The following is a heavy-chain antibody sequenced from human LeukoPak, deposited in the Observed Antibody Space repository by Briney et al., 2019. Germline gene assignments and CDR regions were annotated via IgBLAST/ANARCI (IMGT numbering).Heavy chain of an antibody. CDR1: GGSISSYY. CDR3: AREVGVVPAVPNWFDP. Sequence: SETLSLTCTVSGGSISSYYWSWIRQPAGKGLEWIGRIYTSGSTNYNPSLKSRVTMSVDTSKNQFSLKLSSVTAADTAVYYCAREVGVVPAVPNWFDPWGQGTLVTVSS. J-gene: IGHJ5*02. D-gene: IGHD2-2*01. V-gene: IGHV4-4*07. CDR2: IYTSGST.